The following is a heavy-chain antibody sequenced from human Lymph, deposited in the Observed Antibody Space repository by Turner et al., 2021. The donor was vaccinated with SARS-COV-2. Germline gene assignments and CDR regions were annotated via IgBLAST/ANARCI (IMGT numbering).Heavy chain of an antibody. CDR3: AGEGVVGATSGLDY. CDR1: GFTFSSHG. CDR2: IWYDGSNK. Sequence: QVQLVESGGGGVQPGRSLRLPCAASGFTFSSHGMHWVRRAAGKGLEWVAVIWYDGSNKYHADSVKGRFTITRDNSKNTLYLQMNSLRAEDTAVYYCAGEGVVGATSGLDYWGQGTLVTVSS. J-gene: IGHJ4*02. D-gene: IGHD1-26*01. V-gene: IGHV3-33*01.